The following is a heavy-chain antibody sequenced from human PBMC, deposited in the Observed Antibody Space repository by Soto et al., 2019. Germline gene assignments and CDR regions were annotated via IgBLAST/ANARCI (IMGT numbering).Heavy chain of an antibody. CDR1: GSTFTVYY. J-gene: IGHJ6*02. CDR3: ARVVVVPAGTLDYCMDV. V-gene: IGHV1-2*02. Sequence: GASVKVSCKASGSTFTVYYMHWVRQAPGQGLEWMGWINPNSGGTSYAQKFQGRVTMTRDTSISTAYMELSRLRSDDTAVYYCARVVVVPAGTLDYCMDVWGQGTTVTVSS. CDR2: INPNSGGT. D-gene: IGHD2-2*01.